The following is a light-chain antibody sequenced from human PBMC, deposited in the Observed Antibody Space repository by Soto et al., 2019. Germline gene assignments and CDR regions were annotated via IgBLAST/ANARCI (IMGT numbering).Light chain of an antibody. Sequence: DIQMTQSPSTLSASVGDRVTITCRASQSTNSWLAWYQQKPGKAPKVLIYDVSSLESGVPSRFSGSGSGTEFTLTIHSLQPDDFATYYCQQYNTYSGTFGPGAKVEI. CDR2: DVS. CDR3: QQYNTYSGT. J-gene: IGKJ1*01. CDR1: QSTNSW. V-gene: IGKV1-5*01.